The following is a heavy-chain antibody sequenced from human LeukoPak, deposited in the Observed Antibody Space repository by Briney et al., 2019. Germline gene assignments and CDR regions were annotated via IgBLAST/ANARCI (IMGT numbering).Heavy chain of an antibody. D-gene: IGHD4-17*01. CDR1: GFSISTYW. J-gene: IGHJ4*02. CDR2: IKTDGSDM. Sequence: GGSLRLSCAASGFSISTYWIHWVRQAPGKGLVWVAAIKTDGSDMQYADSVKGRFAISRDNAKNTVYLQMNSLRDEDTAVYYCVRDQTVFTILDYWGQGTLVTVSS. V-gene: IGHV3-74*03. CDR3: VRDQTVFTILDY.